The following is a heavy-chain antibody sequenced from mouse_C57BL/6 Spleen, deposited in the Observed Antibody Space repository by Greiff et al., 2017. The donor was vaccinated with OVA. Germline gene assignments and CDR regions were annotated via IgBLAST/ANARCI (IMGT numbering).Heavy chain of an antibody. J-gene: IGHJ2*01. CDR1: GYTFTSYW. Sequence: VQLQQPGAELVRPGSSVKLSCKASGYTFTSYWMHWVKQRPIQGLEWIGNIDPSDSETHYNQKFKDKATLTVDKSSSTAYMQLSSLTSEDSAVYYCARGGYYDSSVLDYWGQGTTLTVSA. CDR2: IDPSDSET. D-gene: IGHD1-1*01. V-gene: IGHV1-52*01. CDR3: ARGGYYDSSVLDY.